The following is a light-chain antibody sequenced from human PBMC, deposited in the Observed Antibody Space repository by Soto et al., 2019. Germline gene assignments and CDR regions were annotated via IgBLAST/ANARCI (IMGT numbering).Light chain of an antibody. CDR2: KAS. Sequence: DIQMTQSPSILSSCVADIFTIRCRASQSISSWLAWYQQKPGKAPNLLIYKASHLENGVPSRFSGSGSGTEFTLTISSLQPGDFATYYCQHYNTYPWTFGQGTKVDIK. CDR1: QSISSW. J-gene: IGKJ1*01. CDR3: QHYNTYPWT. V-gene: IGKV1-5*03.